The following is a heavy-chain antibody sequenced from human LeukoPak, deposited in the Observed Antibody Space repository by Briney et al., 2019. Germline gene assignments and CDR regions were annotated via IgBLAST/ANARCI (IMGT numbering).Heavy chain of an antibody. Sequence: GGSLRLSCAASGFTFSTYFMNWVRQAPGKGLEWLSSISGSSNYIYYGDSLKGRFTISRDNAKSSLYLQMNSLRAEDTAVYYCAKDYDSSGYYSYYFDYWGQGTLVTVSS. CDR2: ISGSSNYI. J-gene: IGHJ4*02. V-gene: IGHV3-21*01. CDR3: AKDYDSSGYYSYYFDY. D-gene: IGHD3-22*01. CDR1: GFTFSTYF.